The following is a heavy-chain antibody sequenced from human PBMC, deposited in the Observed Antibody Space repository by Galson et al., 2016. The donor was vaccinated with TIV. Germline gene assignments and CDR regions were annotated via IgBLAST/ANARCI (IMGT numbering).Heavy chain of an antibody. CDR1: GFTFNKWR. D-gene: IGHD1-26*01. CDR2: ISGDSTHT. V-gene: IGHV3-21*06. J-gene: IGHJ4*02. CDR3: ARDVVGATFDR. Sequence: LRLSCATSGFTFNKWRMNWVRQAPGRGLEWVSSISGDSTHTYYADSVKGRFTISRDYGKNSVYLQMSSLRVDDTAVYYCARDVVGATFDRGGQGTLVIVSS.